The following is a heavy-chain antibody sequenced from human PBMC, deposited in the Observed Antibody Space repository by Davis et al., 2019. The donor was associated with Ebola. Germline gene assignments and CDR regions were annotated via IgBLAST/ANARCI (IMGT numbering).Heavy chain of an antibody. CDR2: ISGSGGST. V-gene: IGHV3-23*01. CDR3: ARENGDYDALRQYNWFDP. J-gene: IGHJ5*02. Sequence: GESLKISCGTSGFTFNSYGMNWVRQAPGKGLEWVSAISGSGGSTYYADSVKGRFTISRDNAKNSLYLQMNSLRAEDTAVYYCARENGDYDALRQYNWFDPWGQGTLVTVSS. D-gene: IGHD4-17*01. CDR1: GFTFNSYG.